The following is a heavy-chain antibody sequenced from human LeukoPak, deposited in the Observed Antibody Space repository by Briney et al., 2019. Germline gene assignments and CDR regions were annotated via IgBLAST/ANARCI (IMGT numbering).Heavy chain of an antibody. Sequence: GGSLRLSCAASGFTFSSYAMDWIRQTPGKGLEWVSGITTSDSTYYADSVKGRFTISRDNSKNTLFLQINSLTVEDTAVYHCARDIRREMAIPFDVWGQGTLVTVSS. CDR1: GFTFSSYA. CDR3: ARDIRREMAIPFDV. CDR2: ITTSDST. D-gene: IGHD5-24*01. V-gene: IGHV3-23*01. J-gene: IGHJ3*01.